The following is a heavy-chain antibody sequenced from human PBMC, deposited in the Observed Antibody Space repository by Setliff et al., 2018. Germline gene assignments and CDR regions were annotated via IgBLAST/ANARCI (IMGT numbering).Heavy chain of an antibody. V-gene: IGHV4-34*10. CDR2: IMPGRDT. CDR1: GDSLSGYY. J-gene: IGHJ4*02. D-gene: IGHD6-19*01. Sequence: PSETLSLTCAVYGDSLSGYYWSWIRQSPKKGLEWIGEIMPGRDTLYSPSLESRLTITIDTSKSQFSLKLSSVTAADTAVYYCARKVEQWLTPHFDYWGQGALVTVSS. CDR3: ARKVEQWLTPHFDY.